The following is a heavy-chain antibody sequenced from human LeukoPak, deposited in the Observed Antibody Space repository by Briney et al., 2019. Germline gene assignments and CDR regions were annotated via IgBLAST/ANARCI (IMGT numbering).Heavy chain of an antibody. CDR2: LYYSGST. V-gene: IGHV4-59*01. J-gene: IGHJ5*02. CDR3: ARAGYCSGGSCYSSTNWFDP. Sequence: SETLSLTCSVSGGSISSCYWSWIRQPPGKGLEWIGYLYYSGSTNYNPSLKSRVTISVDTSKNQFSLKLSSVTAADTAVYYCARAGYCSGGSCYSSTNWFDPWGQGTLVTVSS. CDR1: GGSISSCY. D-gene: IGHD2-15*01.